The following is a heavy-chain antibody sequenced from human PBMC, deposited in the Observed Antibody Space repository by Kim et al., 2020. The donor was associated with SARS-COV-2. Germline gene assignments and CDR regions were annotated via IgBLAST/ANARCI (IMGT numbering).Heavy chain of an antibody. J-gene: IGHJ3*02. CDR2: INPSGGST. CDR3: AREPTRGIAVAVIDAFDI. D-gene: IGHD6-19*01. V-gene: IGHV1-46*01. CDR1: GYTFTSYY. Sequence: ASVKVSCKASGYTFTSYYMHWVRQAPGQGLEWMGIINPSGGSTSYAQKFQGRVTMTRDTSTSTVYMELSSLRSEDTAVYYCAREPTRGIAVAVIDAFDIWGQGTMVTVSS.